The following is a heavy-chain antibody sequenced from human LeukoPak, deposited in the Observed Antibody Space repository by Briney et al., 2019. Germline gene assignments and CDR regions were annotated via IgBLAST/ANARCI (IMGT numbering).Heavy chain of an antibody. CDR1: EFTVSRNY. CDR2: IFSNGDT. D-gene: IGHD5-24*01. J-gene: IGHJ4*02. V-gene: IGHV3-53*01. Sequence: PGGSLRLSCTASEFTVSRNYMLWVRQAPGKGLEWVSLIFSNGDTHYADSVKGRFTISRDTSKNTVSLQMNSLRVEDTAMYYYTRDQMNYWGQGTLVTVSS. CDR3: TRDQMNY.